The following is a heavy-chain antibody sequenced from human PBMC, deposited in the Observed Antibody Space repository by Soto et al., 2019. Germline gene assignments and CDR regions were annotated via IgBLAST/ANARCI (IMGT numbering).Heavy chain of an antibody. CDR1: SGSIVTDDW. V-gene: IGHV4-4*02. Sequence: PSETLSLTCAVSSGSIVTDDWWTWVRQPPGKGLEWIGEIHQTGNTNYNWSLNGRATISMDKSKNQFSLKLTSVTAKDTAVYYCAKDGRADTAMAHGFWGQGTLVTVSS. CDR2: IHQTGNT. D-gene: IGHD5-18*01. CDR3: AKDGRADTAMAHGF. J-gene: IGHJ4*02.